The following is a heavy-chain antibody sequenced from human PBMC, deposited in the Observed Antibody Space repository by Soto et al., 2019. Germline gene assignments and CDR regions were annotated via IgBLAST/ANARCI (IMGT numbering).Heavy chain of an antibody. J-gene: IGHJ4*02. D-gene: IGHD5-18*01. CDR1: GFTFSSYW. V-gene: IGHV3-74*01. Sequence: VGSLRLSCAASGFTFSSYWMHWVRQAPGKGLVWVSRINSDGSSTSYADSVKGRFTISRDNAKNTLYLHMNSLRAEDTAVYYCASSRGYSYGQWGQGTLVTVSS. CDR2: INSDGSST. CDR3: ASSRGYSYGQ.